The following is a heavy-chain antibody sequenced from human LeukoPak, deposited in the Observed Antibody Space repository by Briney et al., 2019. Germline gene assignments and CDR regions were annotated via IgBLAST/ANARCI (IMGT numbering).Heavy chain of an antibody. J-gene: IGHJ4*02. CDR3: AKGDSGSEDY. V-gene: IGHV4-59*02. CDR2: IYNSGNT. Sequence: SETLSLTCTVSGVSVSSVYCSWIRQPPGKGLEWIGDIYNSGNTNCNPSLKSRATISRDMSKNQFSLRLSSVTAADTAVYYCAKGDSGSEDYWGQGTLVTVSS. D-gene: IGHD6-19*01. CDR1: GVSVSSVY.